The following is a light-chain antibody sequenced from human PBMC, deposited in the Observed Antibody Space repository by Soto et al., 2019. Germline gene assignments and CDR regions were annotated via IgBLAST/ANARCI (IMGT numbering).Light chain of an antibody. CDR3: QQYNSDSRT. V-gene: IGKV1-5*03. Sequence: DIPMTQSPSTLSASVGDRVTITCRASQRISAWLAWYQQKPGKAPKLLIYTASSLESGVPSRFSGSGSGTEFTLTISSLQPDDFATYYCQQYNSDSRTFGQGTKVEIK. J-gene: IGKJ1*01. CDR1: QRISAW. CDR2: TAS.